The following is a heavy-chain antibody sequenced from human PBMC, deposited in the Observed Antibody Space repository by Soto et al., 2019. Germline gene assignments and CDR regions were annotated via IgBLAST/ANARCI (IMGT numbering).Heavy chain of an antibody. D-gene: IGHD3-22*01. CDR3: ARHVYYYDSSGYYYWFDP. CDR1: GGSFSGYY. CDR2: INHSGST. V-gene: IGHV4-34*01. J-gene: IGHJ5*02. Sequence: SETLSLTCAVYGGSFSGYYWSWIRQPPGKGLEWIGEINHSGSTNYNPSLKSRVTISVDTSKNQFSLKLSSVTAADTAVYYCARHVYYYDSSGYYYWFDPWGQGTLVTVSS.